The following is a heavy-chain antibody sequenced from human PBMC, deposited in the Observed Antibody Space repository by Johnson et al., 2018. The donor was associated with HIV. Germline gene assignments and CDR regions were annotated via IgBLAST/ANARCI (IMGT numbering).Heavy chain of an antibody. V-gene: IGHV3-30*03. CDR2: ISYDGSNK. CDR3: ARDQSSRQAFDI. D-gene: IGHD6-6*01. Sequence: QVQLVESGGGLVKPGGSLRLSCAASGFTFSNAWMSWVRQAPGKGLEWVAVISYDGSNKYYADSVRGRFTLSRDNSKNTLYLQMNSLRAEDTAVYYCARDQSSRQAFDIWGQGTMVTVSS. CDR1: GFTFSNAW. J-gene: IGHJ3*02.